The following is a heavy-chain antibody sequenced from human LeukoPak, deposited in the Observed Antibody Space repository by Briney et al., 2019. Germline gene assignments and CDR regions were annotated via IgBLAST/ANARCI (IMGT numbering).Heavy chain of an antibody. V-gene: IGHV4-4*09. CDR3: VRLEGITATTMGAFDI. CDR1: GGSVDYYY. D-gene: IGHD1-7*01. CDR2: IYTSGGT. J-gene: IGHJ3*02. Sequence: PSETLSLTCSVSGGSVDYYYWSWIRQPPEKGLEWIGYIYTSGGTNYNPSLKSRVTISVDTSRNQFSLKLSSVTAADTAVYYCVRLEGITATTMGAFDIWGQGTMVTVSS.